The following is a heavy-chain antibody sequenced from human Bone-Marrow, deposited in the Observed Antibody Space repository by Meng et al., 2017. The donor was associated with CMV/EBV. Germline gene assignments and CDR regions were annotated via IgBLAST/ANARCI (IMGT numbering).Heavy chain of an antibody. CDR1: GGTFSSYA. CDR3: ARAYDSSGYSTFAI. V-gene: IGHV1-69*06. Sequence: SVKVSCKASGGTFSSYAISWVRQAPGQGLEWMGGIIPIFGTANYAQKFQGRVTITADKSTSTAYMELSSLRSEDTAVYYCARAYDSSGYSTFAIWGQGTRVTGSS. J-gene: IGHJ3*02. D-gene: IGHD3-22*01. CDR2: IIPIFGTA.